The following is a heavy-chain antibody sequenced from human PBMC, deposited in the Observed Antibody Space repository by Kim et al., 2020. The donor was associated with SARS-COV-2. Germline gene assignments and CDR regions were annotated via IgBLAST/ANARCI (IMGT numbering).Heavy chain of an antibody. J-gene: IGHJ4*02. Sequence: ADSVKSRFTSSRDNSKNTLYLQMNSLRAEDTAVYYCARAEGRIAARPFDYWGQGTLVTVAS. V-gene: IGHV3-30*01. CDR3: ARAEGRIAARPFDY. D-gene: IGHD6-6*01.